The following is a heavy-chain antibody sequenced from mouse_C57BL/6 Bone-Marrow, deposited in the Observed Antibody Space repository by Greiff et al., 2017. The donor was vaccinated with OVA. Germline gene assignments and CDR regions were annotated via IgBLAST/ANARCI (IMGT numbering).Heavy chain of an antibody. V-gene: IGHV1-64*01. CDR2: IHPNSGST. Sequence: VQLQQPGAELVKPGASVKLSCKASGYTFTSYWMHWVKQRPGQGLEWIGMIHPNSGSTNYNEKFKSKATLTVDKSSSTAYMQLSSLTAEESAVYDCAKRGEKGWLLDVDYWGQGTTLTVSS. D-gene: IGHD2-3*01. CDR1: GYTFTSYW. J-gene: IGHJ2*01. CDR3: AKRGEKGWLLDVDY.